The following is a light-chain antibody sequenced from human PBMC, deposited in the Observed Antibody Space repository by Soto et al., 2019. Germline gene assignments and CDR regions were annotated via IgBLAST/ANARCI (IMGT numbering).Light chain of an antibody. CDR3: LQHNSYPLT. V-gene: IGKV1-17*01. CDR2: AAS. J-gene: IGKJ4*01. CDR1: QDISGR. Sequence: IQMTQSPSSVSASVGYRVTVTGRASQDISGRLGWYQQKPGKAPKRLIYAASSLQSGVPSRFSGSGSGTEFTLTISSLQPEDFATYYCLQHNSYPLTFGGGTKVDIK.